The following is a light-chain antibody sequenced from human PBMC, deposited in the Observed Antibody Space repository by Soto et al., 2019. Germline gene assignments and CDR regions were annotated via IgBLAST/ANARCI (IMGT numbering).Light chain of an antibody. J-gene: IGKJ4*01. V-gene: IGKV3-20*01. Sequence: EIVLTQSPGTLSLSPGERATLSCRASQSVSSSYLAWYQQKPGQAPRLLIYGASSRATGIPDRFSGSGSGTGFTLTISRLEPEDLAVSSCQQYGSSPLLTFGGGAKVEIK. CDR3: QQYGSSPLLT. CDR1: QSVSSSY. CDR2: GAS.